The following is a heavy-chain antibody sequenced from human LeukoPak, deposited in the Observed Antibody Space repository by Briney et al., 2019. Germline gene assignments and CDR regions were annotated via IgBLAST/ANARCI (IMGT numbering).Heavy chain of an antibody. D-gene: IGHD3-10*01. CDR2: ISSSGSTI. Sequence: GGSLRLSCAASGFTFSDYYMSWIRQAPGKGLEWVSYISSSGSTIYYADSVKGRFTISRDNAKNSLYLQMNSLRAEDTAVYYCARDLHTYYYGSGGDWFDPWGQGTLVTVSS. J-gene: IGHJ5*02. CDR1: GFTFSDYY. CDR3: ARDLHTYYYGSGGDWFDP. V-gene: IGHV3-11*01.